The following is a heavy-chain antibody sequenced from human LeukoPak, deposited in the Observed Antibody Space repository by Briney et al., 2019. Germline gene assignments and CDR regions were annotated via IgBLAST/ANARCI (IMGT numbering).Heavy chain of an antibody. CDR3: ASDVQLFRHYFDY. CDR1: GFTFSSYL. J-gene: IGHJ4*02. D-gene: IGHD2-21*01. CDR2: IKQDGSEK. Sequence: GGSLRLSCAASGFTFSSYLMSWVRQAPGKGLEWVANIKQDGSEKYYVDSVKGRFTISRDNAKNSLYLQMNSLRAEDTAVYYCASDVQLFRHYFDYWGQGTLVTVSS. V-gene: IGHV3-7*05.